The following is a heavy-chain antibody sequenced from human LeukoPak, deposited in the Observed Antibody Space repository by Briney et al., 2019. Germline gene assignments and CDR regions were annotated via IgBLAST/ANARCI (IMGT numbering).Heavy chain of an antibody. Sequence: PVGGLRVSCAASGFTFISYAMSWGREAPGKGVEWVSAISGSSSSTYYADSVKGGVTISRDNAKNTLYMQMKSLRDEDTAVYYFATLRGRAVAGTDWFDPWGQGTLVTVSS. D-gene: IGHD6-19*01. CDR1: GFTFISYA. V-gene: IGHV3-23*01. CDR2: ISGSSSST. J-gene: IGHJ5*02. CDR3: ATLRGRAVAGTDWFDP.